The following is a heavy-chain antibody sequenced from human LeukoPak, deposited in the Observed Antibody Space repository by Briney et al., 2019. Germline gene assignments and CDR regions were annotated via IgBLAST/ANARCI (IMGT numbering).Heavy chain of an antibody. Sequence: GRSLRLSCAASGFTFSSYAMHWVRQAPGKGLEWVAVISYDGSNKYYADSVKGRFTISGDNSKNTLYLQMNSLRAEDTAIYYCAKEGSYSVAQIDYWGQGTLVTVSS. D-gene: IGHD1-26*01. J-gene: IGHJ4*02. V-gene: IGHV3-30*04. CDR2: ISYDGSNK. CDR1: GFTFSSYA. CDR3: AKEGSYSVAQIDY.